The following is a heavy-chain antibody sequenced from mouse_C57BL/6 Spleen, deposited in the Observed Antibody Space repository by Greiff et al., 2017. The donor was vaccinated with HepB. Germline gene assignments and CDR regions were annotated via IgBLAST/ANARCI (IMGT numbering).Heavy chain of an antibody. Sequence: EVQLQQSGPELVKPGASVKISCKASGYTFTDYYMNWVKQSHGKSLEWIGDINPNNGGTSYNQKFKGKATLTVDKSSSTAYMELRSLTSEDSAVYYCATLDGYYVNFDYWGQGTTLTVSS. CDR2: INPNNGGT. CDR1: GYTFTDYY. V-gene: IGHV1-26*01. D-gene: IGHD2-3*01. J-gene: IGHJ2*01. CDR3: ATLDGYYVNFDY.